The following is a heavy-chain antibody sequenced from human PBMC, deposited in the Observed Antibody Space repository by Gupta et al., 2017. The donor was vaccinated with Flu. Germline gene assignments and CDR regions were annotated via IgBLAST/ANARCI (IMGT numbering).Heavy chain of an antibody. Sequence: QVQLVQSGAEVKRPGASVKVSCQTSGYTFTDYYMHWVRQAHGQGLEWMGRINPNSGGTDYAQKFLGRVTMTRDTSITTAYMELRSLRSDDTALYFCASGSSWDRFNSWGQGTLVTV. J-gene: IGHJ4*02. V-gene: IGHV1-2*06. CDR3: ASGSSWDRFNS. CDR2: INPNSGGT. D-gene: IGHD6-13*01. CDR1: GYTFTDYY.